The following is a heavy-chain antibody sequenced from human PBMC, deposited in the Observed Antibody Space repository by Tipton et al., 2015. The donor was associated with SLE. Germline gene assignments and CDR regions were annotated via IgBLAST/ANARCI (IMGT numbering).Heavy chain of an antibody. V-gene: IGHV1-18*01. CDR2: ISAYNGNT. CDR3: ARDHCSSTSCYTPGWYFDY. J-gene: IGHJ4*02. D-gene: IGHD2-2*02. Sequence: QVQLVQSGAEVKKPGASVKVSCKASGYTFTSYGISWVRQAPGQGLEWMGWISAYNGNTNYAQKLQGRVTMTTDTSTSTAYMELRSLRSDDTAVYYCARDHCSSTSCYTPGWYFDYWGQGTLVTVSS. CDR1: GYTFTSYG.